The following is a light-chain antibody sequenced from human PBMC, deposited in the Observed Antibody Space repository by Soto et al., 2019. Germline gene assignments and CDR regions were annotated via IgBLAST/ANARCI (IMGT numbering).Light chain of an antibody. CDR1: QSISSW. Sequence: DIQMTQSPSTLSASAGDRVTITCRASQSISSWLAWYQQKPGKAPKLLIYDASSLESGVPSRFSGSGSGTEFTLTISSLQPDDFATYYCQQYNSYPLTFGGGTRWIS. J-gene: IGKJ4*01. CDR2: DAS. CDR3: QQYNSYPLT. V-gene: IGKV1-5*01.